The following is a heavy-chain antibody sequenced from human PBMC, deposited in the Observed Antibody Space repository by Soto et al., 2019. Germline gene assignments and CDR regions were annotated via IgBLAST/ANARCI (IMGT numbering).Heavy chain of an antibody. CDR3: ARGEEYVVVVVAADYGMDA. V-gene: IGHV1-2*04. J-gene: IGHJ6*02. CDR1: GYTFTGYY. Sequence: ASVKVSCKASGYTFTGYYMHWVRQAPGQGLEWMGWINPNSGGTNYAQKFQGWVTMTRDTSISTAYMELSRLRSDDTAVYYCARGEEYVVVVVAADYGMDAWGQGTTVTV. CDR2: INPNSGGT. D-gene: IGHD2-15*01.